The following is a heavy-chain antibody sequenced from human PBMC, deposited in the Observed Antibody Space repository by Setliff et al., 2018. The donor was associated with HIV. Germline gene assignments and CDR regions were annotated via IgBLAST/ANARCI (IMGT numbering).Heavy chain of an antibody. V-gene: IGHV1-2*02. D-gene: IGHD2-15*01. Sequence: ASVKVSCKSSGYTFTDYFMHWVRQAPGQGLEWMGWISPDNANTRISQRFRGSVTMTRDRSINTAYMEFSGLTSDDTAVYYCAREIQNCGGNHYYCYMDVWGKGTTVTVSS. J-gene: IGHJ6*03. CDR1: GYTFTDYF. CDR2: ISPDNANT. CDR3: AREIQNCGGNHYYCYMDV.